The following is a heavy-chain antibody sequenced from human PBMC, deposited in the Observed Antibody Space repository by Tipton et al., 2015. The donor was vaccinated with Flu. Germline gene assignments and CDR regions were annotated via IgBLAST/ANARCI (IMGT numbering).Heavy chain of an antibody. CDR1: GYTFTTYY. CDR3: ARDFAGTAAHFDY. J-gene: IGHJ4*02. CDR2: INPSDGST. V-gene: IGHV1-46*01. Sequence: QLVQSGAEVKKPGASVKVSCKASGYTFTTYYVHWVRQAPGQGLEWMGVINPSDGSTTYAQKFQGRVTMTRDTSTSTVYMNLSSLRSEDTALYYCARDFAGTAAHFDYWGQGTLVTVSS. D-gene: IGHD1-1*01.